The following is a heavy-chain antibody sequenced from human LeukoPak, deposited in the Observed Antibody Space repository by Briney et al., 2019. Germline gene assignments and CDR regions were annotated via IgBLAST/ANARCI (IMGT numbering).Heavy chain of an antibody. D-gene: IGHD6-13*01. J-gene: IGHJ4*02. CDR1: GFTFSTYA. CDR3: ARADPGTPGFFDY. CDR2: ISSNGGTI. V-gene: IGHV3-64*04. Sequence: PGGSLRLSCSASGFTFSTYAMHWVRQAPGKGLEYVSAISSNGGTIYYADSVKGRFTISRDNSKNTLYLQMNSLRAEDTAVYYCARADPGTPGFFDYWGQGTLVTVSS.